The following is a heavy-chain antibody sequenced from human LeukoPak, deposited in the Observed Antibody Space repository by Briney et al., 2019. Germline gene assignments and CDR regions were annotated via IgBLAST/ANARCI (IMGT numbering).Heavy chain of an antibody. D-gene: IGHD3-22*01. V-gene: IGHV3-53*01. J-gene: IGHJ3*02. CDR1: GFTVSSNY. CDR2: IYSGGST. CDR3: ARDRGYYYDSSGYAFDI. Sequence: SGGSLRLSCAASGFTVSSNYMSWVRQAPGKGLEWVSVIYSGGSTYYADSVKGRFTISRDNSKNTLYLQMNSLRAEDTAVYYCARDRGYYYDSSGYAFDIWGQGTMVTVSS.